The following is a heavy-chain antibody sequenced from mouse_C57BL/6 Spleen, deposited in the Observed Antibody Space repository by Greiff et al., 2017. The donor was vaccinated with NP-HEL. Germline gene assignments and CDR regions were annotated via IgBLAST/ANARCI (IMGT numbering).Heavy chain of an antibody. D-gene: IGHD2-1*01. CDR3: ARCYGNYVGAMDY. Sequence: EVKLVESGGGLVKPGGSLKLSCAASGFTFSSYAMSWVRQTPEKRLEWVATISDGGSYTYYPDNVKGRFTISRDNAKNNLYLQMSHLKSEDTAMYYCARCYGNYVGAMDYWGQGTSVTVSS. V-gene: IGHV5-4*03. J-gene: IGHJ4*01. CDR1: GFTFSSYA. CDR2: ISDGGSYT.